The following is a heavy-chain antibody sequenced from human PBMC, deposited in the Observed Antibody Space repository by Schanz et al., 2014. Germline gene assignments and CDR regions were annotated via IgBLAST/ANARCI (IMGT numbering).Heavy chain of an antibody. CDR2: INPNSGDT. Sequence: QVQLVQSGAEVKKPGASVKVSCKASGYTTFTDYYIHWVRQAPGQGLEWMGWINPNSGDTNYAQKFQGWVTMTRDTSISTAYMELSSLRSEDTAVYYCASSGAGYSSSWDFDYWGQGTLVTVSS. V-gene: IGHV1-2*04. CDR1: GYTTFTDYY. J-gene: IGHJ4*02. D-gene: IGHD6-13*01. CDR3: ASSGAGYSSSWDFDY.